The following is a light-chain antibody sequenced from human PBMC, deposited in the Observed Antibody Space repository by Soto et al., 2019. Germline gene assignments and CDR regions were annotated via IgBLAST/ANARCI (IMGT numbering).Light chain of an antibody. Sequence: QSVLTQPRSVSGSPGQSVTISCTGTSSDVGGYNYVSWYQQHPGKAHKLMIYDVSKRPSGVPDRFSGSKSGNTASLTISGLQAEDEADYYCCSYAGSYPWVFGGGTKLTVL. CDR2: DVS. CDR1: SSDVGGYNY. V-gene: IGLV2-11*01. CDR3: CSYAGSYPWV. J-gene: IGLJ3*02.